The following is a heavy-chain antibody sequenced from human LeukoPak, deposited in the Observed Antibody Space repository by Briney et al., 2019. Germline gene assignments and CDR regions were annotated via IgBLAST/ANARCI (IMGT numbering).Heavy chain of an antibody. J-gene: IGHJ4*02. CDR3: ARSYGDYVDFDY. Sequence: GGSLRLSCAVSGFTLTTYGMHWVRQAPGKGLEWVAYVTYDGSNQYYVDSVRGRFTISRDTSKNTLYLQMNSLRAEDTAVYYCARSYGDYVDFDYWGQGTLVTVSS. D-gene: IGHD4-17*01. V-gene: IGHV3-33*05. CDR1: GFTLTTYG. CDR2: VTYDGSNQ.